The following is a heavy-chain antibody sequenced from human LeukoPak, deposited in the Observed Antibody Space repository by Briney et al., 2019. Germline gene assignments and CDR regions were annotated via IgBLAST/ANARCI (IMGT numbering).Heavy chain of an antibody. CDR2: INHSGST. J-gene: IGHJ6*04. Sequence: RPSETLSLTCAVYVGSFSDYYWSWIRQSPGKGLEWIAEINHSGSTNYNPSLKSRVTMSVDTPKNQFSLKLISVTAADTAVYYCARHGVPRYYAMDVWGKGTTVTVPS. CDR1: VGSFSDYY. V-gene: IGHV4-34*01. CDR3: ARHGVPRYYAMDV. D-gene: IGHD3-9*01.